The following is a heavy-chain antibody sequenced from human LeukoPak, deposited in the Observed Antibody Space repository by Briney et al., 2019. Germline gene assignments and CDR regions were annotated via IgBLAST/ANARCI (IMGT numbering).Heavy chain of an antibody. V-gene: IGHV3-23*01. CDR3: AKDHVAASHDY. D-gene: IGHD6-6*01. Sequence: GGSLRLSCAASGFSSSSYAISWVRQAPGKGLEWLSAISGSGGSTYYADSVKGRFTISRDNSKNTLYLQMNRLRAEDTAVYYCAKDHVAASHDYWGQGTLVTVSS. CDR2: ISGSGGST. CDR1: GFSSSSYA. J-gene: IGHJ4*02.